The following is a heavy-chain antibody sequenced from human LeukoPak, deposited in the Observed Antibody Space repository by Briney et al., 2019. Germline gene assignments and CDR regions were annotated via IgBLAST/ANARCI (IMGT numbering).Heavy chain of an antibody. Sequence: SGTLSLTCAVSGVSISSGWWWSWVRQPPGKGLEWIGEIHHSGSANYNPSLKSRVSISVDKTKNQFSLMLTSVTAADTAVYYCARNGHYSADYWGQGTLVTVSS. CDR2: IHHSGSA. CDR1: GVSISSGWW. CDR3: ARNGHYSADY. J-gene: IGHJ4*02. D-gene: IGHD4-17*01. V-gene: IGHV4-4*02.